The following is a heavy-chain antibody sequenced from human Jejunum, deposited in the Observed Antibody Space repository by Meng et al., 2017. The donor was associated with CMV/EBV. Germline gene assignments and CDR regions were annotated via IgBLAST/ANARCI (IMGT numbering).Heavy chain of an antibody. D-gene: IGHD6-13*01. CDR2: IRSKAHTYAT. V-gene: IGHV3-73*02. CDR3: VRGSSSWYNWFDH. CDR1: GFTFSRSS. Sequence: EVQLVESGGGLGQPGDSLKVPCAAASGFTFSRSSVHWVRQASGRGLEWVGRIRSKAHTYATAYGASVKGRFTISRDDSRSTAYLQMSSLKTEDTAVYYCVRGSSSWYNWFDHWGQGNLVTVSS. J-gene: IGHJ5*02.